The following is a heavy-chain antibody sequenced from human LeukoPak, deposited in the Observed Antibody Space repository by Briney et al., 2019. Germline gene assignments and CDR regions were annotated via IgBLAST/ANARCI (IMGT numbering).Heavy chain of an antibody. Sequence: PSETLSLTCIVSGGSISGSYWSWIRQPPGKGLEWIGYVHSRGTTDYNPSLKSRVTISVDTSKNQFSLKLSSVTAADTAVYYCARPFTYGDYVWVDWGQGTLVTVSS. CDR1: GGSISGSY. V-gene: IGHV4-4*08. D-gene: IGHD4-17*01. CDR3: ARPFTYGDYVWVD. CDR2: VHSRGTT. J-gene: IGHJ4*02.